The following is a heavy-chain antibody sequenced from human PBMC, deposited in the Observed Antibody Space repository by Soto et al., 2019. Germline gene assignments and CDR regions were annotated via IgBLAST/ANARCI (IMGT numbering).Heavy chain of an antibody. CDR2: IKQDGSEK. CDR3: ARGAISSAVFH. J-gene: IGHJ4*02. Sequence: GGSLRLSCAASGFTFSSYWMSWVRQAPGKGLEWVANIKQDGSEKYYVDSVKGRFTISSDNAKNSLYLQMDSLRAEDTAVYYCARGAISSAVFHWGQGTLVTVSS. V-gene: IGHV3-7*03. D-gene: IGHD3-22*01. CDR1: GFTFSSYW.